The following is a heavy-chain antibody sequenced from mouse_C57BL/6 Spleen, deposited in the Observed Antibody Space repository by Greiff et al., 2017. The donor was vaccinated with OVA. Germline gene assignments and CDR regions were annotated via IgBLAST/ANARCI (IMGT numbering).Heavy chain of an antibody. Sequence: EVQVVESGGGLVKPGGSLKLSCAASGFTFSSYAMSWVRQTPDKRLEWVATISDGGSYTYYPDNVKGRFTISRDNAKNNLYLQMSHLKSEDTAMYYCARDGAGAMDYWGQGTSVTVSS. V-gene: IGHV5-4*01. CDR1: GFTFSSYA. D-gene: IGHD3-3*01. CDR3: ARDGAGAMDY. J-gene: IGHJ4*01. CDR2: ISDGGSYT.